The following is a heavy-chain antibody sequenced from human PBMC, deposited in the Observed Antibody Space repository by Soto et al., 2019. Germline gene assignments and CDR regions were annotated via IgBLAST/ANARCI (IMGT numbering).Heavy chain of an antibody. CDR2: IRNDNGNT. V-gene: IGHV1-18*04. J-gene: IGHJ4*02. CDR1: GYTFTTTYG. Sequence: QVQLVQSGVEVKKPGASVKVACKASGYTFTTTYGISWVRQAPGQGLEWMGWIRNDNGNTKYAQNLQGRVTMTTDISTSTAYMELRSLRSDDTAVHYCATTVTTRTPGDNWGQGTLVTVAS. D-gene: IGHD4-17*01. CDR3: ATTVTTRTPGDN.